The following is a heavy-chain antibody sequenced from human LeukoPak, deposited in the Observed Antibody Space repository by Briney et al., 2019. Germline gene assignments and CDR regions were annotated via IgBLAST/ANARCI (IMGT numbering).Heavy chain of an antibody. Sequence: HRESLKISCQGSGYSSTNYSIAGVRQIQGQDLEWMATIYPVDSDARSSPSFEGQVTISVDKSISTTCLRWSSLKASDTAMYYCARRGWGFGEPKRDHDTFDIWGQGTMVTVSS. J-gene: IGHJ3*02. D-gene: IGHD3-10*01. CDR3: ARRGWGFGEPKRDHDTFDI. CDR1: GYSSTNYS. V-gene: IGHV5-51*01. CDR2: IYPVDSDA.